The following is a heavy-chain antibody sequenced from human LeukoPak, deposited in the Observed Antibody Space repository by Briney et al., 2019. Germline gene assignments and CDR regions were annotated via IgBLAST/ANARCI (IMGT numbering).Heavy chain of an antibody. D-gene: IGHD3-22*01. Sequence: GTLRLSCAASGFTFSSYGMSWVRQPPGKGLEWIGEIYHSGSTNYNPSLKSRVTISVDKSNNQFSLKLSSVTAADTAVYYCAREDYYDSSGYYFDCWGQGTLVTVSS. J-gene: IGHJ4*02. CDR1: GFTFSSYGM. V-gene: IGHV4-4*02. CDR2: IYHSGST. CDR3: AREDYYDSSGYYFDC.